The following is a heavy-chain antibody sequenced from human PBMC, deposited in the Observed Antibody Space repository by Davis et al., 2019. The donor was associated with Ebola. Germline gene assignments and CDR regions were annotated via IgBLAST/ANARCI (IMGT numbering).Heavy chain of an antibody. CDR2: IYYSGST. Sequence: SETLSLTCTVSRGSISSSSYYWGWIRQPPGKGLEWIGYIYYSGSTYYNPSLKSRVTISVDTSKNQFSLKLSSVTAADTAVYYCARDLTYYYGMDVWGQGTTVTVSS. CDR1: RGSISSSSYY. CDR3: ARDLTYYYGMDV. V-gene: IGHV4-39*07. J-gene: IGHJ6*02.